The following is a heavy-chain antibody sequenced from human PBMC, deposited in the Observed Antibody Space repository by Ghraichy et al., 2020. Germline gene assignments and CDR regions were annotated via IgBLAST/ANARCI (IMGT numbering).Heavy chain of an antibody. CDR3: ARDITMIVEGGSGV. J-gene: IGHJ6*02. V-gene: IGHV3-7*01. CDR2: IKQDGSEK. CDR1: GFTFSSYW. D-gene: IGHD3-22*01. Sequence: GGSLRLSCAASGFTFSSYWMSWVRQAPGKGLEWVANIKQDGSEKYYVDSVKGRFTISRDNAKNSLYLQMNSLRAEDTAVYYCARDITMIVEGGSGVWGQGTTVTVSS.